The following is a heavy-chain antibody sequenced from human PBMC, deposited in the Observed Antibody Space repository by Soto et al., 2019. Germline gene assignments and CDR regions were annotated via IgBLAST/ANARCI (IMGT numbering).Heavy chain of an antibody. CDR2: INPDGSEK. V-gene: IGHV3-7*01. CDR1: GFTFSNFW. J-gene: IGHJ4*02. Sequence: GGSLRLSCAASGFTFSNFWMDWVRQAPGKGLEWVANINPDGSEKQYVDSVKGRFTISRDNAKNSLYLQMSSLTAEDSALYYCSRSLDSWGQGTRVTVSS. CDR3: SRSLDS.